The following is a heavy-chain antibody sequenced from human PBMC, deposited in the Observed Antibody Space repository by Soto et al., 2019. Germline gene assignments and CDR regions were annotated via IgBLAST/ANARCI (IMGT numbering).Heavy chain of an antibody. CDR1: GGSISSGDYY. Sequence: LSLTCTVSGGSISSGDYYWSWIRQPPGKGLEWIGYIYYSGSTYYNPSLKSRVTISVDTSKNQFSLKLSSVTAADTAVYYCARGVGVPAAKGYGMDVWGQGTTVTVSS. D-gene: IGHD2-2*01. V-gene: IGHV4-30-4*01. J-gene: IGHJ6*02. CDR2: IYYSGST. CDR3: ARGVGVPAAKGYGMDV.